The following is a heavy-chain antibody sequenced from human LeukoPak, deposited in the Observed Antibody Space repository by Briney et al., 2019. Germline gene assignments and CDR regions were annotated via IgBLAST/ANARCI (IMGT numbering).Heavy chain of an antibody. Sequence: GGSLRLSCAASGFTFSSYRMNWVRQAPGKGLEWVSYISSSSSTIYYADSVKGRFTISRDKAKNSRYLQMNSLRDEDTAVYYCARDVMIGLSRWFDPWGQGTLVTVSS. CDR1: GFTFSSYR. CDR3: ARDVMIGLSRWFDP. V-gene: IGHV3-48*02. D-gene: IGHD3-16*01. J-gene: IGHJ5*02. CDR2: ISSSSSTI.